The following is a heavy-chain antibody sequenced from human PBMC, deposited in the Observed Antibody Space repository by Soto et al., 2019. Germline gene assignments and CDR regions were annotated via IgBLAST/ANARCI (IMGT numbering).Heavy chain of an antibody. CDR1: GFTLGHHA. CDR3: AKFYSWVGPFDP. D-gene: IGHD2-21*01. CDR2: VSYDGSEK. V-gene: IGHV3-30*04. Sequence: PGGSLRLSCAASGFTLGHHAMHWVRQAPGKGLEWLSLVSYDGSEKYYLDSVKGRFTISRANSKNTLYLQMNGLTPEDTSVYYRAKFYSWVGPFDPWGQGSLVTVSS. J-gene: IGHJ5*02.